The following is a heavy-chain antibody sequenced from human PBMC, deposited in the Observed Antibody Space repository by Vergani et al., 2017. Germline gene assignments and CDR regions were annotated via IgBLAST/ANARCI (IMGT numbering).Heavy chain of an antibody. CDR2: ISNDGRHT. CDR1: GFIFQNYT. Sequence: QVQLVESGGGVVQPGRSLRLSCATSGFIFQNYTMHWVRQAPGKGLEWVALISNDGRHTYYADSVKGRFTISRDNAKNSLYLDMSSLRAEDTAVYYCVRDVRVSRTWGQGTLVAVSS. J-gene: IGHJ3*01. CDR3: VRDVRVSRT. V-gene: IGHV3-30*04.